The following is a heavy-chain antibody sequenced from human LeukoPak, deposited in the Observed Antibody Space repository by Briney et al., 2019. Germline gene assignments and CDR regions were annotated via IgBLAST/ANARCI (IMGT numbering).Heavy chain of an antibody. CDR3: ARGTYRRIAVAGTVDY. J-gene: IGHJ4*02. Sequence: XSVKVSCKASGYTFTSYDINWVRQATGQGLEWMGWMNPNSGNTGYAQKFQGRVTMTRNTSISTAYMELSSLRSEDTAVYYCARGTYRRIAVAGTVDYWGQGTLVTVSS. CDR1: GYTFTSYD. D-gene: IGHD6-19*01. CDR2: MNPNSGNT. V-gene: IGHV1-8*01.